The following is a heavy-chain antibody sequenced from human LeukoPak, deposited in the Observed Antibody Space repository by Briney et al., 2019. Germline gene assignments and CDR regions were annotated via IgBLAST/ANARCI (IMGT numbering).Heavy chain of an antibody. Sequence: SETLSLTCTVSGGSISSYYWSWIRQPPGKGLEWIGYIYYSGSTNYNPSPKSRVTISVDTSKNQFSLKLSSVTAADTAVYYCASRGDSSGYWSLHAFDIWGQGTMVTVSS. CDR2: IYYSGST. CDR3: ASRGDSSGYWSLHAFDI. CDR1: GGSISSYY. V-gene: IGHV4-59*08. J-gene: IGHJ3*02. D-gene: IGHD3-22*01.